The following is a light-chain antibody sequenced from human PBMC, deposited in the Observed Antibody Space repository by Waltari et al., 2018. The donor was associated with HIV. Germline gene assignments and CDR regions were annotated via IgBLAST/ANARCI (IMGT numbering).Light chain of an antibody. Sequence: SYVLTQPPSVSVAPGKTARITCGGNNIGSKGVHWYQQKPGQAPVLVIYYDSHRPSGIPGRLSGSKSGNTATLTISRVEAGDEADYYCQLWDGTGDHPGVFGTGTQVTVL. CDR3: QLWDGTGDHPGV. J-gene: IGLJ1*01. V-gene: IGLV3-21*04. CDR1: NIGSKG. CDR2: YDS.